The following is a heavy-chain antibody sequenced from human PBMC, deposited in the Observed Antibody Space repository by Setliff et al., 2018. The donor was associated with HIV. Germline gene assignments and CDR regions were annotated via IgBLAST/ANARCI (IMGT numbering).Heavy chain of an antibody. CDR1: GFTVSSNY. V-gene: IGHV3-53*01. J-gene: IGHJ3*02. CDR3: ARDHKYYDSSDWVVGFDI. D-gene: IGHD3-22*01. Sequence: GSLRLSCAASGFTVSSNYMSWVRQAPGKGLEWVSVIYSGGSTYYADSVKGRFTISRDNSKNMLYLQMNSLRAEDTALYYCARDHKYYDSSDWVVGFDIWGQGTMVTVSS. CDR2: IYSGGST.